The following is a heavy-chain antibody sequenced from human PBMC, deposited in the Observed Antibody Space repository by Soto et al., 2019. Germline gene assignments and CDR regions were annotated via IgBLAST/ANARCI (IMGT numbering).Heavy chain of an antibody. Sequence: ASVKVSCKASGYTFTSYGISWVRQAPGQGLEWMGWISAYNGNTNYAQKLQGRVTMTTDTSTSTAYMELRSLRSDDAAVYYCARDQGYVDIVATISRKQGLVHWGQGTLVTVSS. V-gene: IGHV1-18*01. D-gene: IGHD5-12*01. CDR2: ISAYNGNT. J-gene: IGHJ4*02. CDR3: ARDQGYVDIVATISRKQGLVH. CDR1: GYTFTSYG.